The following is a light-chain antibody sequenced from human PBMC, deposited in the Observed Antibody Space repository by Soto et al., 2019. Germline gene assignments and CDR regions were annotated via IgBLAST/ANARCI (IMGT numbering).Light chain of an antibody. V-gene: IGKV1-39*01. Sequence: DIQMTQSPSSLSASVGDRVTITCRASQSISSHLNWYQQKSGKAPKLLIFGASSLQSGVPSRFSGSGSGTDFTLTISSLQHEDFATYYCQQSYSSPLTFGGGTKVDI. CDR3: QQSYSSPLT. CDR1: QSISSH. J-gene: IGKJ4*01. CDR2: GAS.